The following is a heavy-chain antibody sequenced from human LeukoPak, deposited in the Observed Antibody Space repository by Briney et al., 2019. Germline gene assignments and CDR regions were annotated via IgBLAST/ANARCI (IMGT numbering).Heavy chain of an antibody. J-gene: IGHJ1*01. CDR3: AKDIFSPDLAHSYGYD. CDR1: GFTFDDYA. CDR2: ISWNSGSM. D-gene: IGHD5-18*01. Sequence: GRSLRLSCAASGFTFDDYAMHWVRQSPGKGLEWVSGISWNSGSMDYGDSVKGRFNISRDNARNILYLQMNSLTTEDTALYYCAKDIFSPDLAHSYGYDWGQGTLVTVSS. V-gene: IGHV3-9*01.